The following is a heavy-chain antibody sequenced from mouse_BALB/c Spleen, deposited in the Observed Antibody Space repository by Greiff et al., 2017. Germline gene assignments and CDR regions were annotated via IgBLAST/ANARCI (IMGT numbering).Heavy chain of an antibody. CDR3: ARHLDSSGRGWFAY. V-gene: IGHV5-12-1*01. CDR2: ISSGGGST. D-gene: IGHD3-2*01. J-gene: IGHJ3*01. CDR1: GFAFSSYD. Sequence: EVHLVESGGGLVKPGGSLKLSCAASGFAFSSYDMSWVRQTPEKRLEWVAYISSGGGSTYYPDTVKGRFTISRDNAKNTLYLQMSSLKSEYTAMYYCARHLDSSGRGWFAYWGQGTLVTVSA.